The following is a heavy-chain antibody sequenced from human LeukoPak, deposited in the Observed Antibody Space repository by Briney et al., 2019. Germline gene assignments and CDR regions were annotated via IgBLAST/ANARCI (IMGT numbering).Heavy chain of an antibody. J-gene: IGHJ3*02. CDR1: GGSISTYY. Sequence: SETLSLTCTVSGGSISTYYWSWIRQPPGKGLEWIGYIYYSGSTNYNPSLKSRVTISVDTSKNQFSLKLSSVTAADTAVYYCARVGPGAGSSEPELDAFDIWGQGTMVTVSS. D-gene: IGHD6-13*01. CDR2: IYYSGST. CDR3: ARVGPGAGSSEPELDAFDI. V-gene: IGHV4-59*01.